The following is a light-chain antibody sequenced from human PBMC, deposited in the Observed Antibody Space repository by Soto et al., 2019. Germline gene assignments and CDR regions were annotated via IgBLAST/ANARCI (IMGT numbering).Light chain of an antibody. CDR3: NSFRVSHLYV. CDR1: STDVGGYNA. V-gene: IGLV2-14*01. Sequence: QSVLDQPASVSGSPGQTITISCTGTSTDVGGYNAVSWYQHHPGKAPKLIIYEVTYRPSGVSDRFSASKSGNTASLTISGLQAEDEADCYCNSFRVSHLYVFGTGTKVTVL. J-gene: IGLJ1*01. CDR2: EVT.